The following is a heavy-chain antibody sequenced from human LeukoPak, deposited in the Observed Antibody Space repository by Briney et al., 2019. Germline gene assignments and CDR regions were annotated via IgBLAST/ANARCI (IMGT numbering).Heavy chain of an antibody. Sequence: PSQTLSLTCTVSGGSISSGGYYWSWIRQPPGKGLEWIGYIYYSGSTNYNPSLKSRVTISVDTSKNQFSLKLSSVTAADTAVYYCARVQGYGDSVDYWGQGTLVTVSS. V-gene: IGHV4-61*08. CDR3: ARVQGYGDSVDY. CDR2: IYYSGST. J-gene: IGHJ4*02. CDR1: GGSISSGGYY. D-gene: IGHD4-17*01.